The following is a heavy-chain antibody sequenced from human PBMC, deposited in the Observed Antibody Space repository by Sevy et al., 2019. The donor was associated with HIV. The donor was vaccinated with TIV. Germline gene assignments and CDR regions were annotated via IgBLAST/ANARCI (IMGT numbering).Heavy chain of an antibody. Sequence: GGSLRLSCAASGFAFTNYGLHWVRLAPGKGLDWVAVISYDGSIRHYVDSVKGRFTISRDNSKNTLYLQMNSLRVEDTAVYYCAKEHSSGWYYFDYWGQGTLVTVSS. CDR1: GFAFTNYG. D-gene: IGHD6-19*01. J-gene: IGHJ4*02. CDR2: ISYDGSIR. V-gene: IGHV3-30*18. CDR3: AKEHSSGWYYFDY.